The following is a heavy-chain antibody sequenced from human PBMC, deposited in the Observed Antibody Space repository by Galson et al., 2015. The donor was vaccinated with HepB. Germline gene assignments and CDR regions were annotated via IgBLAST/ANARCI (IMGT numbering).Heavy chain of an antibody. J-gene: IGHJ4*02. CDR2: ISSNGGGT. Sequence: SLRLSCAASGFTFSTYAMYWVRQAPGKGLEYVSVISSNGGGTYYTDSVKGRFTISRDNSKNTLYLQMSSLRPEDTAVYYCVKPLTTTVGADYWGQGTLVTVSS. V-gene: IGHV3-64D*06. CDR3: VKPLTTTVGADY. CDR1: GFTFSTYA. D-gene: IGHD4-23*01.